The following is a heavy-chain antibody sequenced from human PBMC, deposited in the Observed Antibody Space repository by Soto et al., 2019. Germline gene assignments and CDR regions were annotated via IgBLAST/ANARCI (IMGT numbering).Heavy chain of an antibody. CDR1: AFNFSTYG. Sequence: GASLRLHCGSSAFNFSTYGMHWFSQSAGKALEWVAVISYDGSNKYYADSVKGRFTISRDNSKNTLYLQMNSLRGEDTAVYYCAKAITVQLERPSPGWFDPWGQGTLVSFSS. V-gene: IGHV3-30*18. CDR2: ISYDGSNK. J-gene: IGHJ5*02. CDR3: AKAITVQLERPSPGWFDP. D-gene: IGHD1-1*01.